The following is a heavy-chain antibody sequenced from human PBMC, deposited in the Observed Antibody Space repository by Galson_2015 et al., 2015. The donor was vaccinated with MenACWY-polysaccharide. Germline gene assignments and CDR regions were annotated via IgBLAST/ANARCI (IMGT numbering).Heavy chain of an antibody. CDR3: ANPGLSTGRSSDGLDV. D-gene: IGHD6-25*01. CDR1: GFTFHSYT. CDR2: VSGSGAST. Sequence: SLRLSCAASGFTFHSYTMMSWVRQAPGRGLEWVSGVSGSGASTYYADSVKGRFTISRDNSRNTLYLQMNSLRAEDTAIYYCANPGLSTGRSSDGLDVWGQGTTVTVSS. V-gene: IGHV3-23*01. J-gene: IGHJ6*02.